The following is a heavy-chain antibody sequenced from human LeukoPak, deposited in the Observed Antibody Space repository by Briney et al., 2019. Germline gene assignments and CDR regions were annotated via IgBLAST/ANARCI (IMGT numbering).Heavy chain of an antibody. CDR3: AKDGGCSSTTCYSPYYFDY. CDR1: GLTFSSYG. V-gene: IGHV3-30*18. Sequence: GGSLRLSCAASGLTFSSYGMHWVRQAPGKGLEWVAVVSYDGSNKYYADSVKGRFTISRVNSKNTLYLQMNSLRTEDTAVYYCAKDGGCSSTTCYSPYYFDYWGQGTLVTVSS. J-gene: IGHJ4*02. CDR2: VSYDGSNK. D-gene: IGHD2-2*01.